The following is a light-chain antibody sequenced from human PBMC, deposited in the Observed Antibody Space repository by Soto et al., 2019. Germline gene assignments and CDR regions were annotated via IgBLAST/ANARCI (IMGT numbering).Light chain of an antibody. CDR3: SSYTSSSFYV. CDR1: SSDVGGYNY. V-gene: IGLV2-14*01. J-gene: IGLJ1*01. Sequence: QSALTQPASVSGSPGQSITISCTGTSSDVGGYNYVSWYQQHPGKAPKLMIYDVSNRPSGVSNRFSGSKSGNTASLTISGLHAEDEAYYYCSSYTSSSFYVFGTGTKVTVL. CDR2: DVS.